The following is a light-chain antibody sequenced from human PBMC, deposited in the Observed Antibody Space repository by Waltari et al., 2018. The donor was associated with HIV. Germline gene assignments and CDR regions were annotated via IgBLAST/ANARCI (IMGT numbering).Light chain of an antibody. Sequence: DIQMTQSPSSLSASVGDRVTITCRASQSVSNYLNWYQQKPGKAPKLLIYGASSLQSGVPSRFSGSGSGTDFTLTISSLQPEDFATYYCQQSYSALRTFGQGTKLEIK. J-gene: IGKJ2*01. CDR3: QQSYSALRT. CDR2: GAS. CDR1: QSVSNY. V-gene: IGKV1-39*01.